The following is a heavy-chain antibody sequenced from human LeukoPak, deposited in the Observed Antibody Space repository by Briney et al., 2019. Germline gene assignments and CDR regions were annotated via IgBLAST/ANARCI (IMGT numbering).Heavy chain of an antibody. CDR1: GFTFSSYG. V-gene: IGHV3-30*18. CDR2: ISYDGSNK. CDR3: AKPLYSGSSNDAFDI. Sequence: SGGSLRLSCAASGFTFSSYGMHWVRQAPGKGLEWVAVISYDGSNKYYADSVKGRFTISRDNSKNTLYLQMNSLRAEDTAVYYCAKPLYSGSSNDAFDIWGQGTMVTVSS. J-gene: IGHJ3*02. D-gene: IGHD1-26*01.